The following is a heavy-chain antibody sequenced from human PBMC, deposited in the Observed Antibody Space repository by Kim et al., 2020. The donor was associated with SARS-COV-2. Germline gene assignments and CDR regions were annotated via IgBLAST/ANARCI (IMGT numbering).Heavy chain of an antibody. D-gene: IGHD3-10*01. V-gene: IGHV4-4*02. CDR3: ARSVLLGYFQH. Sequence: TNNNPSLKRRVTISVDKSKNQFSLKLSSVTAADTAVYYCARSVLLGYFQHWGQGTLVTVSS. J-gene: IGHJ1*01. CDR2: T.